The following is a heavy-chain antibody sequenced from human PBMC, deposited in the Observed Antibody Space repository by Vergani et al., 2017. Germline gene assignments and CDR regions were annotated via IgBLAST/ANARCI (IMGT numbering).Heavy chain of an antibody. J-gene: IGHJ6*02. CDR3: AREDGDYVPRHYYYGMDV. CDR2: ISAYNGNT. Sequence: QVQLVQSGAEVKKPGASVKVSCKASGYTFTSYGISWVRQAPGQGLEWMGWISAYNGNTNYAQKLQGRVTMTTDTSTSTAYMELRSLRSDVTAVYYCAREDGDYVPRHYYYGMDVWGQGTTVTVSS. V-gene: IGHV1-18*01. CDR1: GYTFTSYG. D-gene: IGHD4-17*01.